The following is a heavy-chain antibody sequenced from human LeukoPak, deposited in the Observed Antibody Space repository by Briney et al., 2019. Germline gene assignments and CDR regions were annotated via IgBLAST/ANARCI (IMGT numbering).Heavy chain of an antibody. Sequence: GGSLRLSCAASGFTFSSYAMSWVRQAPGKGLEWVSAISGSGGSTYYADSVKGRFTISRDNSKNTLYLQMNSLRAEDTAVYYCASGTRGTVTFDYWGQGTLVTVSS. V-gene: IGHV3-23*01. CDR1: GFTFSSYA. CDR3: ASGTRGTVTFDY. CDR2: ISGSGGST. D-gene: IGHD4-17*01. J-gene: IGHJ4*02.